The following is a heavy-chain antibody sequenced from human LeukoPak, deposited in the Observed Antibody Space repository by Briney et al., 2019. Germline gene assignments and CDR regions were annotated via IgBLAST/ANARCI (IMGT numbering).Heavy chain of an antibody. D-gene: IGHD2-21*02. V-gene: IGHV3-48*01. CDR1: GFTFSSYS. CDR3: ASTAYCGGDCYSGVFDY. Sequence: RGSLRLSCAASGFTFSSYSMNWVRQAPGKGLEWVSYISSSSSTIYYADSVKGRFTISRDNAKNSLYLQMNSLRAEDTALYYCASTAYCGGDCYSGVFDYWGQGTLVTVSS. CDR2: ISSSSSTI. J-gene: IGHJ4*02.